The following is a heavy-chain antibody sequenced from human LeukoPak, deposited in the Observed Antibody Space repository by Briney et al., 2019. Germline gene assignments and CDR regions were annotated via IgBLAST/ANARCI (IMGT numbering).Heavy chain of an antibody. D-gene: IGHD4-17*01. Sequence: PGGSLRLSCAASGFTFSSYWMHWVRQAPGKGLVWVSRISSDGSSTSYADSVKGRFTISRDNAKNTLYLQMNSLRAEDTAVYYCARVPTVTPSSYWYFDLWGRGTLVTVSS. V-gene: IGHV3-74*01. J-gene: IGHJ2*01. CDR2: ISSDGSST. CDR3: ARVPTVTPSSYWYFDL. CDR1: GFTFSSYW.